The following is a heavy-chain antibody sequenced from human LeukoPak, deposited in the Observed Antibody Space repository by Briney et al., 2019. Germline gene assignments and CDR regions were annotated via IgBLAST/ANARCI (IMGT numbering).Heavy chain of an antibody. J-gene: IGHJ4*02. CDR2: ISGSGGST. CDR3: AKEVSYDSSGYLLYYFDY. Sequence: GGFLRLSCVFSGFTFSNHWMSWVRQAPGKGLEWVSAISGSGGSTYYADSVKGRFTISRDNSKNTLYLQMNSLRAEDTAVYYCAKEVSYDSSGYLLYYFDYWGQGTLVTVSS. CDR1: GFTFSNHW. D-gene: IGHD3-22*01. V-gene: IGHV3-23*01.